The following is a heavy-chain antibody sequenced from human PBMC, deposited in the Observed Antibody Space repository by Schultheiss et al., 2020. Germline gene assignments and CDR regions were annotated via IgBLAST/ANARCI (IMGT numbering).Heavy chain of an antibody. CDR2: IKQDGSEK. Sequence: GGSLRLSCAASGFTFSSYAMHWVRQAPGKGLEWVANIKQDGSEKYYVDSVKGRFTISRDNAKNSLYLQMNSLRAEDTAVYYCARSAGSWFRGGAFDIWGQGTMVTVSS. V-gene: IGHV3-7*03. CDR1: GFTFSSYA. D-gene: IGHD6-13*01. CDR3: ARSAGSWFRGGAFDI. J-gene: IGHJ3*02.